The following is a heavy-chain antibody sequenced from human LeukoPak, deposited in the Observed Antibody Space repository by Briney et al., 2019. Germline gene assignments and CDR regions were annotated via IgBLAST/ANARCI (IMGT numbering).Heavy chain of an antibody. CDR1: GFTFSSYW. V-gene: IGHV3-74*01. CDR3: AREVRITRGNWFDP. D-gene: IGHD3-10*01. Sequence: GGSLRLSCAASGFTFSSYWMHWVRQAPGKGLVWVSRINSDGSSTSYADSVKGRFTISRDNAKNTLYLQMNSLRAEDTAVYYCAREVRITRGNWFDPWGQGTLVTVSS. J-gene: IGHJ5*02. CDR2: INSDGSST.